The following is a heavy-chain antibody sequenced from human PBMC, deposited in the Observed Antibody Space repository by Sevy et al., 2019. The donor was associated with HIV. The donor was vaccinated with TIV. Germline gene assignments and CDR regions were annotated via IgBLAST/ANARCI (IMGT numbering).Heavy chain of an antibody. CDR2: INPSGGST. D-gene: IGHD3-3*01. Sequence: ASVKVSCKASGYTFTSYYMHWVRQAPGQGLEWMGIINPSGGSTSYAQKFQGRVTMPRDTSTSTVYMELSSLRSEDTAVYYCARGSLLRFVEWLSADAFDIWGQGTMVTVSS. V-gene: IGHV1-46*01. CDR3: ARGSLLRFVEWLSADAFDI. CDR1: GYTFTSYY. J-gene: IGHJ3*02.